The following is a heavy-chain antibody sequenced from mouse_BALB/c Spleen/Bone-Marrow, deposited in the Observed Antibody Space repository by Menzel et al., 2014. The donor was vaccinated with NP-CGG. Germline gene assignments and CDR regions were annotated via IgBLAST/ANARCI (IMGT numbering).Heavy chain of an antibody. V-gene: IGHV5-6-4*01. CDR1: GFTFSSYT. CDR3: TRDDYDGAWFAY. D-gene: IGHD2-4*01. J-gene: IGHJ3*01. CDR2: TSSGGSYT. Sequence: EVKLVESGGGLVKPGGSLKLSCAASGFTFSSYTMSWVRQTPEKRLEWVATTSSGGSYTYYPDSVKGRFTISRDNAKNALYLQMSSLRSEGTAMYYCTRDDYDGAWFAYWGQGTLVTVSA.